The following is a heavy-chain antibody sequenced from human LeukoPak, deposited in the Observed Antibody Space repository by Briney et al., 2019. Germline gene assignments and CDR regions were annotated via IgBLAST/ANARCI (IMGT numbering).Heavy chain of an antibody. Sequence: SETLSLTCTVSGGSISGYYWSWIRQPPGKGLVWIGYIYYSGSTNYNPSLKSRVTISVDTAKNQFSLKVSSVTAADTAVYYCARHAGQQLVHFDYWGQGTLVTVSS. CDR2: IYYSGST. V-gene: IGHV4-59*08. J-gene: IGHJ4*02. D-gene: IGHD6-13*01. CDR1: GGSISGYY. CDR3: ARHAGQQLVHFDY.